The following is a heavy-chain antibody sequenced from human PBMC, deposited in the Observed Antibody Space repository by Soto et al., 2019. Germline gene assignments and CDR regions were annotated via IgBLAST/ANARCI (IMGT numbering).Heavy chain of an antibody. CDR1: GFTFSNAW. CDR2: IKSKTDGGTK. D-gene: IGHD2-2*01. CDR3: TTECTDFLYCSSTSCYFSTCHX. J-gene: IGHJ4*02. V-gene: IGHV3-15*01. Sequence: GGSLRLSCAASGFTFSNAWMSWVRQAPGKGLEWVFRIKSKTDGGTKDYAAPVKGRFTISRDDSKNTLYLQMNRLKTEDTAVYYCTTECTDFLYCSSTSCYFSTCHXWGQGTLVTVSX.